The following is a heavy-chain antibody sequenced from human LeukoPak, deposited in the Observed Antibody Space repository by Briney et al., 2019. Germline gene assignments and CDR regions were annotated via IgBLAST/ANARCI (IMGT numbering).Heavy chain of an antibody. CDR2: IYHSGST. J-gene: IGHJ5*02. CDR3: ARGLDPKTGYCSGGSCGFDP. Sequence: PSETLSLTCAVSGGSISSSNWWSWVRQPPGKGLEWIGEIYHSGSTNYNPSLKSRVTISVDKSKNQFSLKLSSVTAADTAVYYCARGLDPKTGYCSGGSCGFDPWGQGTLVTVSS. D-gene: IGHD2-15*01. CDR1: GGSISSSNW. V-gene: IGHV4-4*02.